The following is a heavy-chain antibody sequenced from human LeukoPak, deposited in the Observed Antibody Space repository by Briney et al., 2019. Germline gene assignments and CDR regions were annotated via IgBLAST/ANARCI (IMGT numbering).Heavy chain of an antibody. D-gene: IGHD3-10*01. J-gene: IGHJ6*02. CDR1: VGSIRGDY. CDR2: IYSSGST. Sequence: PSETLSLTCTVSVGSIRGDYWSWIRQPAGKGLEWIGRIYSSGSTSYNPSLKSRVTMSVDTSKHQFSLNMSSVTAADTAVYYCTRGTNYYGMDVWGQGTTVTVSS. V-gene: IGHV4-4*07. CDR3: TRGTNYYGMDV.